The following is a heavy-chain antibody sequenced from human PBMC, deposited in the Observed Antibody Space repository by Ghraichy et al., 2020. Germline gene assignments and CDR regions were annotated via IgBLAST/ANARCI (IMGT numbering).Heavy chain of an antibody. CDR1: GFTFRSYA. V-gene: IGHV3-23*01. Sequence: GGSLRLSCAASGFTFRSYAMSWVRQAPGRGLEWVSTISDSGAGTYYADSVRGRFTISRDNSKNTLYLQMSSLRAEDTAVYYCASHQGGWYATSNYCWGQGTLVTVSS. J-gene: IGHJ4*02. CDR2: ISDSGAGT. D-gene: IGHD6-19*01. CDR3: ASHQGGWYATSNYC.